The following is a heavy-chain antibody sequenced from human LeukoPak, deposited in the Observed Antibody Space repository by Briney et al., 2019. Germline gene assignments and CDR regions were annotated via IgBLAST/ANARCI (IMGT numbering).Heavy chain of an antibody. CDR2: ISSSGSTI. CDR3: ASRKNYYDSSGYLTDDY. CDR1: GFTFSDYY. J-gene: IGHJ4*02. D-gene: IGHD3-22*01. V-gene: IGHV3-11*01. Sequence: GGSLRLSCAASGFTFSDYYMSWIRQAPGKGLEWVSYISSSGSTIYYADYVKGRFTISRDNAKNSLYLQMNSLRAEDTAVYYCASRKNYYDSSGYLTDDYWGQGTLVTVSS.